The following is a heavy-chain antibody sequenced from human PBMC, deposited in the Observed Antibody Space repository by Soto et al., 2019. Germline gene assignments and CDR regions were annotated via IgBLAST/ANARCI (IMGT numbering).Heavy chain of an antibody. V-gene: IGHV3-23*01. D-gene: IGHD6-13*01. CDR2: ISASGGST. J-gene: IGHJ4*02. Sequence: EVQLLESGGGLVQPGGSLRLSCAASGFAFSNYVMSWVRQAPGKGLEWVSGISASGGSTYYADSVKGRFTISRDNSKNALYLQMNSLRAEDTALYFCAKDLRSSGWSDPFDYWGQGTLVTVSS. CDR1: GFAFSNYV. CDR3: AKDLRSSGWSDPFDY.